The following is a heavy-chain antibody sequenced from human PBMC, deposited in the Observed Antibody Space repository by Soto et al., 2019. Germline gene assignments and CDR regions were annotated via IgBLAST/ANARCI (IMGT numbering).Heavy chain of an antibody. CDR2: ISYDGSNK. V-gene: IGHV3-30*18. CDR3: AKDQGGGNYPLSFDY. CDR1: GFTFSSYG. D-gene: IGHD1-26*01. Sequence: ESGGGVVQPGRSLRLSCAASGFTFSSYGMHWVRQAPGKGLEWVAVISYDGSNKYYADSVKGRFTISRDNSKNTLYLQMNSLRAEDTAVYYCAKDQGGGNYPLSFDYWGQGTLVTVSS. J-gene: IGHJ4*02.